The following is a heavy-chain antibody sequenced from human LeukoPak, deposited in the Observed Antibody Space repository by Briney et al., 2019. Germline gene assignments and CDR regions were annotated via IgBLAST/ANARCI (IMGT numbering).Heavy chain of an antibody. CDR3: AREGATAENYYYYMDV. J-gene: IGHJ6*03. Sequence: GGPLRLSCAASGFTFSSYWMHWVRQAPGKGLVWVSSISSSSSYIYYADSVKGRFTISRDNAKNSLYLQMNSLRAEDTAVYYCAREGATAENYYYYMDVWGKGTTVTVSS. CDR1: GFTFSSYW. D-gene: IGHD1-26*01. V-gene: IGHV3-21*01. CDR2: ISSSSSYI.